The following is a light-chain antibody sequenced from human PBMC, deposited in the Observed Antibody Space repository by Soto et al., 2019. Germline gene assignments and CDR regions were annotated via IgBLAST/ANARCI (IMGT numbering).Light chain of an antibody. Sequence: AIRMTQSPSSLSASPGDRVTITGLASQDISSYLAWYQQKPGKAPNLLIYVASTLQSGVPSRFSGSGSGTDFTLTISRLQSEDFATYYCQQYYEFPLTFGGGTKVDIK. CDR2: VAS. V-gene: IGKV1-8*01. J-gene: IGKJ4*01. CDR1: QDISSY. CDR3: QQYYEFPLT.